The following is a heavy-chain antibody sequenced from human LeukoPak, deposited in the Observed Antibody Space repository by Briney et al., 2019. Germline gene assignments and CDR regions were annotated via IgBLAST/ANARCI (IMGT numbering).Heavy chain of an antibody. D-gene: IGHD3-10*01. CDR2: INHSGST. J-gene: IGHJ5*01. CDR1: GGSFSGYY. V-gene: IGHV4-34*01. CDR3: ARAYGSGSYHSNWFES. Sequence: SETLSLTCAVYGGSFSGYYWTWIRQPPGKGLEWIGEINHSGSTNYNPSLKSRVTMSVDTSMNQFSLRLNSVTAADTAVCYCARAYGSGSYHSNWFESWGQGTLVIVSS.